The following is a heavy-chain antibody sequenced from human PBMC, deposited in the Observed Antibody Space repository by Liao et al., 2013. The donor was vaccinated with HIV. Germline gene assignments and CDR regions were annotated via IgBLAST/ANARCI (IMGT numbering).Heavy chain of an antibody. V-gene: IGHV4-34*01. J-gene: IGHJ5*02. Sequence: QVQLVQWGAGLVKPSETLSLTCAVYGESLSGYYWTWIRQAPGKGLEWIGEINHSGSTYYNSSLKSRVTISVDTSKNQFSLKLSSVTAADTAVYYCARFLPHCGGDCYPPYNWFDPWGQGTLVIVSS. CDR1: GESLSGYY. CDR2: INHSGST. D-gene: IGHD2-21*01. CDR3: ARFLPHCGGDCYPPYNWFDP.